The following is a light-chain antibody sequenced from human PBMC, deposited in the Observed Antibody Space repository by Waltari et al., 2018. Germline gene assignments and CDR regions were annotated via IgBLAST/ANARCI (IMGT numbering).Light chain of an antibody. Sequence: EIVLTQSPGTLSLSPGERVTLSCRASQSVSRTLAWYQQKPCQAPRLLIYGASIRATGIPDRFSGSGSGTDFSLTISRLEPEDFAVYYCQHYRSLPVTFGQGTKVEIK. CDR2: GAS. V-gene: IGKV3-20*01. CDR1: QSVSRT. J-gene: IGKJ1*01. CDR3: QHYRSLPVT.